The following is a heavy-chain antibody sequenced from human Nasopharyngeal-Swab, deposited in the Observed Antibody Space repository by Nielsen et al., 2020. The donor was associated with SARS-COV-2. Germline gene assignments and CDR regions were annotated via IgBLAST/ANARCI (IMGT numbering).Heavy chain of an antibody. CDR2: FDPEDGET. Sequence: ASVKVSCKVSGSTLTEISMHWVRQAHGRGLEWMGGFDPEDGETIYAQKFQGRVTMTEDTSIDTAYMELRSLRSEDTAVYYCARVQSGWYVGVDYWGQGTLVTVSS. V-gene: IGHV1-24*01. CDR1: GSTLTEIS. CDR3: ARVQSGWYVGVDY. D-gene: IGHD6-19*01. J-gene: IGHJ4*02.